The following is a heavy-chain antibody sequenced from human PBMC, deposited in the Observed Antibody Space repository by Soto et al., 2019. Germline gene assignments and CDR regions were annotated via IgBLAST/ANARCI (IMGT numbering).Heavy chain of an antibody. V-gene: IGHV4-30-4*01. Sequence: SETLSLTCTVSGDSIRSADYYWTWIRQPPGKALEWIGYISYSGSAYYNPSLKSRFTISIDTSKKQFSLSLRSVTAADTAVYYCARDGWQMVRGVSISGGMDVWGQGTTVTVSS. J-gene: IGHJ6*02. CDR1: GDSIRSADYY. CDR2: ISYSGSA. CDR3: ARDGWQMVRGVSISGGMDV. D-gene: IGHD3-10*01.